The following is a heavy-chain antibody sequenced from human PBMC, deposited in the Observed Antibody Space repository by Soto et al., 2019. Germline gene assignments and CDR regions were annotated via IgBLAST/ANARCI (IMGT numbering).Heavy chain of an antibody. V-gene: IGHV1-46*01. CDR3: AILYCYHSGDYHSKYQYYGMDV. Sequence: ASVKVSCKASGFTFTSFYMHWVRQAPGQGPEWMGIMHPYGGSTGYAQKFQGRVTLTRDTSTRTDYMELSSLRSDDTAVYYCAILYCYHSGDYHSKYQYYGMDVWGQGTTVTVSS. D-gene: IGHD3-22*01. CDR2: MHPYGGST. CDR1: GFTFTSFY. J-gene: IGHJ6*02.